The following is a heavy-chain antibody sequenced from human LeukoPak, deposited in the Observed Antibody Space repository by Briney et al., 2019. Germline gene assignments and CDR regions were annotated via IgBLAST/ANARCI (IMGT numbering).Heavy chain of an antibody. CDR3: ARDRRINIAAAAHDGWFDP. J-gene: IGHJ5*02. CDR1: GGSISSYY. V-gene: IGHV4-4*07. CDR2: IHTSGST. Sequence: SETLSLTCTVSGGSISSYYWSWIRQPAGKGLEWIGRIHTSGSTNYNPSLKSRVTMSVDTSKNQFSLKLSSVTAADTAVYYCARDRRINIAAAAHDGWFDPWGQGTLVTVSS. D-gene: IGHD6-13*01.